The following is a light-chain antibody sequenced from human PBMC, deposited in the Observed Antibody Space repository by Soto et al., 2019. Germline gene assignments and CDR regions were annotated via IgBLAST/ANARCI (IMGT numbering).Light chain of an antibody. V-gene: IGKV3-11*01. CDR3: QQRSNWPPLT. CDR1: QSVSSY. Sequence: EIVLTQSPATLSLSPGERATLSCRASQSVSSYLAWYQQKPGQAPRLLIYDASNRATGIPDRFSGSGSGTDFTLTISSLEPEDFAVYYCQQRSNWPPLTFGGGTKVELK. CDR2: DAS. J-gene: IGKJ4*01.